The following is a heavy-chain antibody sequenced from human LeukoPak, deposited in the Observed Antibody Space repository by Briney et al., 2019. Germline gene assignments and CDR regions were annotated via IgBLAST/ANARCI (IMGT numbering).Heavy chain of an antibody. D-gene: IGHD6-19*01. CDR2: TYYRSKWYS. V-gene: IGHV6-1*01. CDR3: ARRMAVGGPGYFDY. CDR1: GDSVSSNTAT. J-gene: IGHJ4*02. Sequence: PSQTLSLTCAISGDSVSSNTATWNWIRQSPSRGLEWLGRTYYRSKWYSDYALSVKSRIIINPDTSKNQFSLQLNSVTPEDTAVYFCARRMAVGGPGYFDYWSQGSLVTVSA.